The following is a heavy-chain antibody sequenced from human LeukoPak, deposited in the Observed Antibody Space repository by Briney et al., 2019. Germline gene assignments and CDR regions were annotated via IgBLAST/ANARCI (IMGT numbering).Heavy chain of an antibody. Sequence: SETLSLTCTDSGGSLSSYYWSWIRRPPGKGLEWIGYIYYSGSTNYNPSLKSRVTISVDTSKNQFSLKLSSVTAADTAVYYCARSHAYGDYVRWFDPWGQGTLVTVSS. V-gene: IGHV4-59*01. CDR1: GGSLSSYY. CDR3: ARSHAYGDYVRWFDP. J-gene: IGHJ5*02. CDR2: IYYSGST. D-gene: IGHD4-17*01.